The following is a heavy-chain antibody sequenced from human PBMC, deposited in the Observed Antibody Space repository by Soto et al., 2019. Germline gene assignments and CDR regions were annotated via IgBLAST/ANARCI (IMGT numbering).Heavy chain of an antibody. D-gene: IGHD4-17*01. CDR2: ISSSSSYI. CDR3: ARDLSYGDYGYNWFDP. Sequence: EVQLVESGGGLVKPGGSLRLSCAASGFTFSSYSMNWVRQAPGKGLEWVSSISSSSSYIYYADSVKGRFTISRDNAKNSLYLQMNSLRAEDTAVYYCARDLSYGDYGYNWFDPCGQGTLVTVSS. V-gene: IGHV3-21*01. J-gene: IGHJ5*02. CDR1: GFTFSSYS.